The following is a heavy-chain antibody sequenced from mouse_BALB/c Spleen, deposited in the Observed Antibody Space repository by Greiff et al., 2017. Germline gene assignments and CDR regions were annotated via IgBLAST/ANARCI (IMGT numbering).Heavy chain of an antibody. V-gene: IGHV5-17*02. Sequence: EVKLVESGGGLVQPGGSRKLSCAASGFTFSSFGMHWVRQAPEKGLEWVAYISSGSSTIYYADTVKGRFTISRDNPKNTLFLQMTSLRSEDTAMYYCARDSNYYGSRTWYFDVWGAGTTVTVSS. D-gene: IGHD1-1*01. CDR1: GFTFSSFG. CDR3: ARDSNYYGSRTWYFDV. J-gene: IGHJ1*01. CDR2: ISSGSSTI.